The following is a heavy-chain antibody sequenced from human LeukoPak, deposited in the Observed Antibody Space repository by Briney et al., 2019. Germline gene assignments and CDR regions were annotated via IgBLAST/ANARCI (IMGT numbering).Heavy chain of an antibody. J-gene: IGHJ6*03. D-gene: IGHD2-2*01. Sequence: SETLSLTCTVSGGSISSGSYYWSWIRQPAGKGLEWIGRIYTSGSTNYNPSLKSRVTISVDTSKNQFSLKLSSVTAADTAVYYCARSAVPAARAAIGYYYMDVWGKGTTVTVSS. V-gene: IGHV4-61*02. CDR3: ARSAVPAARAAIGYYYMDV. CDR2: IYTSGST. CDR1: GGSISSGSYY.